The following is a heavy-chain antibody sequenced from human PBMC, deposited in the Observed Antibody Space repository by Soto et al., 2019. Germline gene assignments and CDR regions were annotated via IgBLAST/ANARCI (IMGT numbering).Heavy chain of an antibody. J-gene: IGHJ4*02. CDR2: ISYDGSNK. CDR1: GFTFSSYG. V-gene: IGHV3-30*03. CDR3: ARELIMVDGTIRWLVY. Sequence: VGSLRLSCAASGFTFSSYGMHWVRQAPGKGLEWVAVISYDGSNKYYADSVKGRFTISRDNSKNTLYLQMNSLRAEDTAVYYCARELIMVDGTIRWLVYWSQGTWVTVSS. D-gene: IGHD2-8*01.